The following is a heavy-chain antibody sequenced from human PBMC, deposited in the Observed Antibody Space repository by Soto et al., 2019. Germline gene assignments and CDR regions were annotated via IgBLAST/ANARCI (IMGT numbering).Heavy chain of an antibody. Sequence: PGGSLRLSCAGSGFTFSDHYIEWVRQAPGKGLEWVGRTATKADSFTTTYAASVKGRFAISRDDSKNSLYLQLNSLKTEDTAVYYCGRGYCTSATCHRAHYHLDVWGQGTTVTVSS. D-gene: IGHD2-2*01. CDR1: GFTFSDHY. CDR3: GRGYCTSATCHRAHYHLDV. CDR2: TATKADSFTT. J-gene: IGHJ6*02. V-gene: IGHV3-72*01.